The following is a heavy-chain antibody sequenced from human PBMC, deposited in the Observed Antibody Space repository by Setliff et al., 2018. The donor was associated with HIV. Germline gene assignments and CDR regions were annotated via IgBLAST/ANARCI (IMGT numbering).Heavy chain of an antibody. Sequence: SVKVSCKASGGTFRSFGISWVRQAPGKGLEWAGGINPMFGTANYAQKYLGRVTIRADESTITAHLELSSLTYEDTAVFYCVRDGASGYLSNWGQGTPVTVSS. V-gene: IGHV1-69*13. J-gene: IGHJ4*02. CDR3: VRDGASGYLSN. CDR2: INPMFGTA. CDR1: GGTFRSFG. D-gene: IGHD5-12*01.